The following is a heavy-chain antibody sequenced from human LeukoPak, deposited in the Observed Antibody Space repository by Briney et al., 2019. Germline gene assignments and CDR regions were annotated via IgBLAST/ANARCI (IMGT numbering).Heavy chain of an antibody. Sequence: PGGSLRLSCAASGFTFSSYAMSWVRQAPGKGLEWVSAIGAGGVITYYADSVKGRFTISRDDSKNTLFLQMNSLRAEDTAVYYCAKAATQSSYYFDYWGQGALVTVSS. CDR1: GFTFSSYA. D-gene: IGHD1-1*01. CDR3: AKAATQSSYYFDY. J-gene: IGHJ4*02. CDR2: IGAGGVIT. V-gene: IGHV3-23*01.